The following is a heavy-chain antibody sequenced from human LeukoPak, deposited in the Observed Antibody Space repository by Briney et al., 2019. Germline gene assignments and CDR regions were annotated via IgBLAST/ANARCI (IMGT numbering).Heavy chain of an antibody. CDR3: GRFGETHRGGFDY. CDR1: GFTFSSYS. D-gene: IGHD3-10*01. Sequence: GGSLRLSCAASGFTFSSYSMNWVRQAPGKGREWVSSISSSSSYIYYADSVKGRFTISRDNAKNSLYLQMNSLRAEDTAVYSCGRFGETHRGGFDYWGQGTLVTVSS. J-gene: IGHJ4*02. CDR2: ISSSSSYI. V-gene: IGHV3-21*04.